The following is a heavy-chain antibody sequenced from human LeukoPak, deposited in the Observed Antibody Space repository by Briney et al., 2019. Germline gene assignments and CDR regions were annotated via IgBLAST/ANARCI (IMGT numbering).Heavy chain of an antibody. CDR1: GFTFSSYS. J-gene: IGHJ2*01. V-gene: IGHV3-21*01. Sequence: GGSLRLSCAASGFTFSSYSMNWVRQAPGKGLEWVSSISSSSSYIYYADSVKGRFTISRDNAKNSLYLQMNSLRAEDTAVYYCARGRSSGTSGWYFDLWGRGTLVTVSS. CDR3: ARGRSSGTSGWYFDL. D-gene: IGHD6-19*01. CDR2: ISSSSSYI.